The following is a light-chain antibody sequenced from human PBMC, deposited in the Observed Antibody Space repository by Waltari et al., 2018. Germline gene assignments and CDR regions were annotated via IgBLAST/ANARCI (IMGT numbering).Light chain of an antibody. CDR1: SSDVGSYNL. V-gene: IGLV2-23*02. CDR2: EVT. Sequence: QSALTQPASVSGSPGQSITISCTGTSSDVGSYNLVSWYQQHPGKAPKLMIYEVTELPSGVSNRFSGSKSDNTASLTISGLQAEDEADYYCCSHAGSSIYVFGTGTKVTIL. J-gene: IGLJ1*01. CDR3: CSHAGSSIYV.